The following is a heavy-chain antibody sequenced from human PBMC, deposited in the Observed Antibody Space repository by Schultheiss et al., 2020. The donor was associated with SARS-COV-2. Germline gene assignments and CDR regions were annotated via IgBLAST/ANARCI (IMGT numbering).Heavy chain of an antibody. J-gene: IGHJ4*02. CDR3: ARVGVGATTEGDFDY. CDR1: GYTFTGYY. D-gene: IGHD1-26*01. V-gene: IGHV1-8*02. CDR2: MSANSATT. Sequence: ASVKVSCKASGYTFTGYYMHWVRQATGQGLEWMGWMSANSATTGSAQKFQGRVTLTSDSSISTAFMELNSLRSEDTAVYYCARVGVGATTEGDFDYWGQGTLVTVSS.